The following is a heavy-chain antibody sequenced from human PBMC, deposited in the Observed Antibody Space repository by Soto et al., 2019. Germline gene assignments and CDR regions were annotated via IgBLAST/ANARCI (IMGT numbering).Heavy chain of an antibody. J-gene: IGHJ6*02. D-gene: IGHD2-2*02. Sequence: GGSLRLSCAASGFTFSSYGMHWVRQAPGKGLEWVAVIWYDGSNKYYADSVKGRFIISRDNSKNTLYLQMNSLRAEDTAVYYCAREFGDCSSTSCYKGYYGMDVWGPGTTVTVSS. CDR2: IWYDGSNK. CDR1: GFTFSSYG. V-gene: IGHV3-33*01. CDR3: AREFGDCSSTSCYKGYYGMDV.